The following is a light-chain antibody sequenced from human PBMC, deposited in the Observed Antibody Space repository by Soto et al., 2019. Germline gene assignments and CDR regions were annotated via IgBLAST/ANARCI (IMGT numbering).Light chain of an antibody. CDR1: QSVSIN. V-gene: IGKV3-15*01. Sequence: IVLTHSPSTLPVSPGEIATLSFRASQSVSINLAWYQQKPGHAPRLLIYGASTRPTGIPARFSGSGSGTEFTLTISSLQSEDFAVYYCQQSNNWPWTFGQGTKVDIK. J-gene: IGKJ1*01. CDR2: GAS. CDR3: QQSNNWPWT.